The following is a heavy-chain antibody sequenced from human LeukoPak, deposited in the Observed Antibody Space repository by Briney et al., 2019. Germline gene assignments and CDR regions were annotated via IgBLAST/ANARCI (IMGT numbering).Heavy chain of an antibody. CDR2: IYHSGST. D-gene: IGHD3-22*01. CDR1: GGSISSGGYS. J-gene: IGHJ3*02. CDR3: ATQWFYDSSGYLSGAFDI. V-gene: IGHV4-30-2*01. Sequence: SETLSLTCAVSGGSISSGGYSWSWIRQPPGKGLEWIGYIYHSGSTYYNPSLKSRVTISVDRSKNQFSLKLSSATAADTAVYYCATQWFYDSSGYLSGAFDIWGQGTMVTVSS.